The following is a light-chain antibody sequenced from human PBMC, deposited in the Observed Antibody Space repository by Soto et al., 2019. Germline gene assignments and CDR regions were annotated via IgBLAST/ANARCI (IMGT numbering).Light chain of an antibody. CDR1: SSDVGGYKN. CDR3: SSYTSSDTYV. V-gene: IGLV2-14*03. CDR2: DVS. Sequence: QSVPTQPASVSGSPGQSITISCTGTSSDVGGYKNVSWYQQHPGKAPNLMIYDVSNRPSGVFNRFSGSKSGNTASLTISGLQAEDGADYYCSSYTSSDTYVFGTGTKLTVL. J-gene: IGLJ1*01.